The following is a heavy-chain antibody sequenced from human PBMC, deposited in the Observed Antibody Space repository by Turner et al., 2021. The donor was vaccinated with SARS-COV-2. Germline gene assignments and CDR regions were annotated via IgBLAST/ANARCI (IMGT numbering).Heavy chain of an antibody. Sequence: QLQLQESDPGLVKNAETLSLTFTVSGGSISSSSYYWGWIRQPPGKGLEWIGNIYYSGRAYYNPSLKSRVTISLDPSKNQFSLKLTSVTAADTAVYYCARLMDTAMDYYGTDVWGQGTTVTVSS. CDR3: ARLMDTAMDYYGTDV. V-gene: IGHV4-39*01. CDR1: GGSISSSSYY. J-gene: IGHJ6*02. CDR2: IYYSGRA. D-gene: IGHD5-18*01.